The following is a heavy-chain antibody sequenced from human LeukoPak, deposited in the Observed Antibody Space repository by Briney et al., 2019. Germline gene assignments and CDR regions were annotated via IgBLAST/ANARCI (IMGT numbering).Heavy chain of an antibody. Sequence: GASVKVSCKASGYTFTSYGISWVRQAPGQVLEWMGWISTYNGNTNYAQNLQGRVTMTTDTSTSTAYMEPRSLRSDATAVYYCARDQTSSGWKGSFDYWGQGTLVTVSS. J-gene: IGHJ4*02. CDR2: ISTYNGNT. CDR3: ARDQTSSGWKGSFDY. V-gene: IGHV1-18*01. CDR1: GYTFTSYG. D-gene: IGHD6-19*01.